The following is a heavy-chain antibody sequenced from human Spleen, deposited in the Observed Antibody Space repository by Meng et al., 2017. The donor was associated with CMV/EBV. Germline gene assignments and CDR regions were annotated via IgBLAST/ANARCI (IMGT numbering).Heavy chain of an antibody. Sequence: PFSRYAMRWVRPAPGKGLEWVSLIFGGGGTTYYADSVKGRFTISRDNSKNTLHLQMNSLRGEDTAVYYCARLDCSSTSCYGPLPYWGQGTLVTVSS. CDR2: IFGGGGTT. CDR3: ARLDCSSTSCYGPLPY. CDR1: PFSRYA. D-gene: IGHD2-2*01. J-gene: IGHJ4*02. V-gene: IGHV3-23*03.